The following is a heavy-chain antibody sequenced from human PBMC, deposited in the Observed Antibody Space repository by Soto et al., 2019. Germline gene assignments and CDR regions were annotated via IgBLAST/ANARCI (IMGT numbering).Heavy chain of an antibody. CDR1: GFTFSSYA. CDR3: AKDRNWNGFGAFDI. V-gene: IGHV3-23*01. J-gene: IGHJ3*02. CDR2: ISGSGGTT. D-gene: IGHD1-1*01. Sequence: PGGSLRLSCAASGFTFSSYAMTWVRQAPGKGLEWVSSISGSGGTTYYADSVKGRFTISRDSSKNTLYLQMNSLRAEDTAVYYCAKDRNWNGFGAFDISGQGTMVTVSS.